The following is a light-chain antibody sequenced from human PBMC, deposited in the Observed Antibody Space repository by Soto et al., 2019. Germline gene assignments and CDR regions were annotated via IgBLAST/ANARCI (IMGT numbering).Light chain of an antibody. CDR1: SSDVGGYNY. Sequence: QSALTQPPSASGSPGQSVAISCTGTSSDVGGYNYVSWYQQRPGKAPKLLIYEVSQRPSGVPDRFSGSKSGNTASLTVSGLQAEDEADYYCSSYAGSNKVFGGGTKLTVL. J-gene: IGLJ2*01. CDR2: EVS. V-gene: IGLV2-8*01. CDR3: SSYAGSNKV.